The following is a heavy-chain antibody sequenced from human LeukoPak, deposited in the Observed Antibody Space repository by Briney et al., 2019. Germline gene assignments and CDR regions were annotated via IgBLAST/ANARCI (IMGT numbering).Heavy chain of an antibody. CDR3: AKDESPYYDSSGLDDY. Sequence: PGRSLRLSCAASGFTFSSYAMHWVRQAPGKGLEWVAVISYDGSNKYYADSVKGRFTISRDNSKNTLYLQMNSLRAEDTAVYYCAKDESPYYDSSGLDDYWGQGTLVTVSS. V-gene: IGHV3-30-3*01. D-gene: IGHD3-22*01. CDR2: ISYDGSNK. J-gene: IGHJ4*02. CDR1: GFTFSSYA.